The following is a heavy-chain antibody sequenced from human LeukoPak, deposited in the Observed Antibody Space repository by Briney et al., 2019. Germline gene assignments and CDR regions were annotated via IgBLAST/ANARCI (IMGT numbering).Heavy chain of an antibody. D-gene: IGHD3-22*01. CDR2: IYHSGST. CDR3: ARERVYYDGSGYKTAEYFQH. V-gene: IGHV4-4*02. J-gene: IGHJ1*01. CDR1: GGSISSSDW. Sequence: PSETLSLTCAVSGGSISSSDWWSWVRQPPGKGLEWIGEIYHSGSTNYNPSLKSRVTISVDMSKNQFSLKLNPVTAADTAVYYCARERVYYDGSGYKTAEYFQHWGQGTLVTVSS.